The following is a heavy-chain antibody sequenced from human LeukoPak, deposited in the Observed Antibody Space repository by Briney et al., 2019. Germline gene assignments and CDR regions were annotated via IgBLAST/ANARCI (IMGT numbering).Heavy chain of an antibody. V-gene: IGHV3-20*01. CDR3: ARGGSHASDAFDI. CDR2: INWNGGST. D-gene: IGHD1-26*01. Sequence: GGSLRLSCAASGFSFDDYGMSWVRQAPGNRLEWVSGINWNGGSTGYADSVKGRFTISRDNAKNSLYLQMNSLRAEDTALYHCARGGSHASDAFDIWGQGTMVTVSS. J-gene: IGHJ3*02. CDR1: GFSFDDYG.